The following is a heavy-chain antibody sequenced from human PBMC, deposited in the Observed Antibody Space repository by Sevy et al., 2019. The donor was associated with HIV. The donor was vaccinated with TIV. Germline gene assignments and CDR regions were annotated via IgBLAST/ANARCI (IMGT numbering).Heavy chain of an antibody. J-gene: IGHJ5*02. V-gene: IGHV3-23*01. D-gene: IGHD1-26*01. CDR1: GFTFSNYA. CDR2: ISGSGGST. Sequence: GGSLRLSCAASGFTFSNYAMSWVRQAPGKGLEWVSAISGSGGSTYYADSVKGRFTISRDNAKNTLYLQMNSLRAEDTAVYYCARDRSGSYHVSDNWFDPWGQGTLVTVSS. CDR3: ARDRSGSYHVSDNWFDP.